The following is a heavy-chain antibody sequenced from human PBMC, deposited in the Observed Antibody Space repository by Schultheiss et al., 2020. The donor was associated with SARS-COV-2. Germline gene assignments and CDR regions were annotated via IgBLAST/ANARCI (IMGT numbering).Heavy chain of an antibody. CDR3: ARDLRYSSNYFDY. Sequence: SETLSLTCTVSGGSISSSSYYWGWIRQPPGKGLEWIGSIYHSGSTYYNPSLKSRVTISVDTSKNQFSLKLSSVTAADTAVYYCARDLRYSSNYFDYWGQGTLVTVSS. D-gene: IGHD5-18*01. V-gene: IGHV4-39*07. CDR1: GGSISSSSYY. CDR2: IYHSGST. J-gene: IGHJ4*02.